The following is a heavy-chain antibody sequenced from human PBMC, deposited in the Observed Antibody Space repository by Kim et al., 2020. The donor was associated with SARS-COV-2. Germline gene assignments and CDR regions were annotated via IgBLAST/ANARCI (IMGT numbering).Heavy chain of an antibody. J-gene: IGHJ6*02. CDR3: ARGYDSGYDSAYYYYYYGMDV. D-gene: IGHD5-12*01. Sequence: SVKVSCKASGGTFSSYAISWVRQAPGQGLEWMGGIIPIFGTANYAQKFQGRVTITADESTSTAYMELSSLRSEDTAVYYCARGYDSGYDSAYYYYYYGMDVWGQGTTVTVSS. V-gene: IGHV1-69*13. CDR1: GGTFSSYA. CDR2: IIPIFGTA.